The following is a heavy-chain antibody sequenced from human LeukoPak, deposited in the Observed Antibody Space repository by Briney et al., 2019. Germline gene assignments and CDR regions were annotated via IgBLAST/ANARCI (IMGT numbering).Heavy chain of an antibody. J-gene: IGHJ3*02. CDR1: GFTFSSYS. V-gene: IGHV3-21*01. CDR2: ISSSGSSI. Sequence: PGGSLRLSCAASGFTFSSYSMNWVRQAPGEGLEWVSSISSSGSSIYYADSVKGRFTISRDNARNSLFLQMNSLRAEDTAVYYCARDLRYCSSASCSENGAFDIWGQGTMVTVSS. D-gene: IGHD2-2*01. CDR3: ARDLRYCSSASCSENGAFDI.